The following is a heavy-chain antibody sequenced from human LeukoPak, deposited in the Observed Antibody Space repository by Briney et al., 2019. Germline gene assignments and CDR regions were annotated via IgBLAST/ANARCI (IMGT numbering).Heavy chain of an antibody. Sequence: GGSLRLSCAASGFTFSSYSMNWVRQAPGKGLEGVSSISSSSSYIYYADSVKGRFTISRDNAKNSLYLQMNSLRAEDTAVYYCASGPLTAVAGLDAFDIWGQGTMVTVSS. CDR1: GFTFSSYS. D-gene: IGHD6-19*01. CDR2: ISSSSSYI. J-gene: IGHJ3*02. CDR3: ASGPLTAVAGLDAFDI. V-gene: IGHV3-21*01.